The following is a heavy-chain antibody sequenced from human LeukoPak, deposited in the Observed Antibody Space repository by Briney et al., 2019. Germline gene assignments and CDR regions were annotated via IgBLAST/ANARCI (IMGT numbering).Heavy chain of an antibody. CDR3: ARGPGYSSS. Sequence: SETLSLTCAVYGGSFSGYYWSWIRQPPGKGLEWTGEINHSESTNYNPSLKSRVTISVDTSKNQFSLKLSSVTAADTAVYYCARGPGYSSSWGQGTLVTVSS. V-gene: IGHV4-34*01. CDR2: INHSEST. J-gene: IGHJ4*02. CDR1: GGSFSGYY. D-gene: IGHD6-6*01.